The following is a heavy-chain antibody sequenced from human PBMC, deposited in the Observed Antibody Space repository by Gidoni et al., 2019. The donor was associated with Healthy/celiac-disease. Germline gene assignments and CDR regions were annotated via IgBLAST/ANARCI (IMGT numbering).Heavy chain of an antibody. Sequence: QVQLRESGPGLVKPSETRSLTRTVPGGSISSYYWSWIRQPPGKGLEWIGYIYYSGRTIYNPSLKSRVTISVDTSKTQCSLKLSSVTAAATAVYYCSRLLLWMYSSVWDNWFDPWGQGTLVTVSS. CDR2: IYYSGRT. D-gene: IGHD6-19*01. CDR1: GGSISSYY. CDR3: SRLLLWMYSSVWDNWFDP. J-gene: IGHJ5*02. V-gene: IGHV4-59*08.